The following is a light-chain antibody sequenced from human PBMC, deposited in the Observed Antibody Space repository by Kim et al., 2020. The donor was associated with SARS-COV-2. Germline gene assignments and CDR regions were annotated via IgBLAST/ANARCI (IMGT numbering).Light chain of an antibody. V-gene: IGKV3-20*01. CDR3: QQGAT. CDR2: GTS. Sequence: EIVLTQSPGTLSLSPGERATLSCRASQSISSSSLVWYQQKPGQAPRLLMYGTSSRATGIPDRFSVSGSGTDFTLTISRLQHEDFAVYYCQQGATFGQGTKVDIK. CDR1: QSISSSS. J-gene: IGKJ1*01.